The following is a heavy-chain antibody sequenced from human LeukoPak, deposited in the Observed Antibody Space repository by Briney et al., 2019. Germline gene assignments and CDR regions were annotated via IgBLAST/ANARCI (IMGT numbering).Heavy chain of an antibody. J-gene: IGHJ4*02. V-gene: IGHV3-48*03. D-gene: IGHD4-17*01. CDR1: GFNFSSYE. CDR2: ISSSGTTI. CDR3: ARGLTTVTTFDY. Sequence: GGSLRLSCAASGFNFSSYEMNWVRQAPGKGLEWVSYISSSGTTIYYADSVKGRFTISRDNAKNSLYLQMNSLRAEDTAVYYCARGLTTVTTFDYWGQGTLVTVSS.